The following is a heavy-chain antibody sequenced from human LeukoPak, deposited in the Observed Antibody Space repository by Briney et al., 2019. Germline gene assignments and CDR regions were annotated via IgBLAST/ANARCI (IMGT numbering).Heavy chain of an antibody. CDR3: ARNVGSYSFDY. CDR1: GGSISTYY. Sequence: SETLSLTCTVSGGSISTYYWSCIRQPPGKGLERIGYVFNSGSANYNPSLKSRVTISIDTSKNQFSLKLSSVTAADTAVYYCARNVGSYSFDYWGQGTLVTVSS. D-gene: IGHD1-26*01. CDR2: VFNSGSA. V-gene: IGHV4-59*01. J-gene: IGHJ4*02.